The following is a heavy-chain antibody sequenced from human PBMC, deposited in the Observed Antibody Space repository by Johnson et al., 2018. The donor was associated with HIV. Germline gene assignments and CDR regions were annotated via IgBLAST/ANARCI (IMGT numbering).Heavy chain of an antibody. CDR2: ISYDGSKK. CDR3: AREFGDLRAFDI. CDR1: GFTFSSYA. V-gene: IGHV3-30*14. J-gene: IGHJ3*02. Sequence: QMQLVESGGGLVKPGRSLRLSCAASGFTFSSYAMHWVRQAPGKGLEWVAVISYDGSKKYYGDSVKGRFTISRDNSKNTLYLQMNSLRAEDTAVYYCAREFGDLRAFDIWGQGTMVTVSS. D-gene: IGHD3-16*01.